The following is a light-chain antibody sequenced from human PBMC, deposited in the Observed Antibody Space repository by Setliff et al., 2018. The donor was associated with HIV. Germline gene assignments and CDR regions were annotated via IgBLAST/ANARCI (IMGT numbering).Light chain of an antibody. CDR3: CSNTGSNTYV. J-gene: IGLJ1*01. Sequence: QSVLTQPASVSGSPGQSVTISCTGTSNDVGGYNHVSWYQQHPGKAPKLMIYQATRRPSGVSNRFSGSKSGNVASLTISGLQAEDEADYYCCSNTGSNTYVFGTGTKVTVL. V-gene: IGLV2-23*01. CDR2: QAT. CDR1: SNDVGGYNH.